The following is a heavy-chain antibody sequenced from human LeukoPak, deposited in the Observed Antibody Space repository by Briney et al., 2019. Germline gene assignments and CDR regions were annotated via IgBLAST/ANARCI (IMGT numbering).Heavy chain of an antibody. CDR3: ARVLLCRSSTSCQLFRYFDY. CDR2: ISAYNGNT. D-gene: IGHD2-2*01. CDR1: GYTFTSYG. J-gene: IGHJ4*02. Sequence: GASVKVSCKASGYTFTSYGISWVRQAPGQGREWMGWISAYNGNTNYAQKLQDRVTMTTDTSTSTAYMELRSLRSDDTAVYYCARVLLCRSSTSCQLFRYFDYWGQGTLVTVSS. V-gene: IGHV1-18*01.